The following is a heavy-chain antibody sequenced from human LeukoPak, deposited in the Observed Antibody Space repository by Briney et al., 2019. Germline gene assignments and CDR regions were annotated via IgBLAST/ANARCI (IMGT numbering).Heavy chain of an antibody. CDR3: ATSWGVIVNYYFDY. D-gene: IGHD3-16*02. Sequence: ASVKVSCKVSGYTLTELSMQWVRQAPGKGLEWMGGFDPEDGETIYAQKFQGRVTMTEDTSTDTAYMELSSLRSEDTAVYYCATSWGVIVNYYFDYWGQGTLVTVSS. J-gene: IGHJ4*02. CDR2: FDPEDGET. CDR1: GYTLTELS. V-gene: IGHV1-24*01.